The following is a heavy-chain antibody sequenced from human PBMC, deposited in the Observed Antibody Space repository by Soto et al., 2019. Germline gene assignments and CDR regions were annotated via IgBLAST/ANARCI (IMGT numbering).Heavy chain of an antibody. CDR1: GFSLSTSGVG. Sequence: QITLKESGPTLVKPTQTLTLTCTFSGFSLSTSGVGVGWIRQPPGKALEWLALIYWDDDKRYSPSLKSRLTLPNDTSKNQVVLTMTNMDPVDTATYYCAHRPSYCSGGSCYSGFDYWGQGTLVTVSS. CDR3: AHRPSYCSGGSCYSGFDY. D-gene: IGHD2-15*01. J-gene: IGHJ4*02. CDR2: IYWDDDK. V-gene: IGHV2-5*02.